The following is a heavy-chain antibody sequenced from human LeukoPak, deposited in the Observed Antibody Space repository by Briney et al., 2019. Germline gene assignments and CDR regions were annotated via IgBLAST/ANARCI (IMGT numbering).Heavy chain of an antibody. V-gene: IGHV3-53*01. CDR2: IYTDGRT. Sequence: PGGSLRLSCATSGPTVRSNYMTWVRQAPGKGLECVSFIYTDGRTYYADSVKGRFTISRDNSKHTLYLHMNGLRAEDTALYYCARDRYDDSGYYEYWGQGTLVTVSS. CDR3: ARDRYDDSGYYEY. J-gene: IGHJ4*02. CDR1: GPTVRSNY. D-gene: IGHD3-22*01.